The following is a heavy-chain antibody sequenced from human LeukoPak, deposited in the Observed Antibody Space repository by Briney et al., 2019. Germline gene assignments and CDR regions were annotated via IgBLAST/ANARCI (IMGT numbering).Heavy chain of an antibody. D-gene: IGHD4-23*01. CDR2: ISGSGGST. V-gene: IGHV3-23*01. CDR1: GFTFSSYW. CDR3: AKDSVVTPAYYFDY. J-gene: IGHJ4*02. Sequence: GGSLRLSCAASGFTFSSYWMSWVRQAPGKGLEWVSAISGSGGSTYYADSVKALFTISRDNSKTTLYLQMTTLRAEDTAVYYCAKDSVVTPAYYFDYWGQGTLVTVSS.